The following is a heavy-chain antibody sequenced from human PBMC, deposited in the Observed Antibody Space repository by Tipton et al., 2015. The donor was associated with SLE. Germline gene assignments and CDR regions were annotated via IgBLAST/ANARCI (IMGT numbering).Heavy chain of an antibody. CDR3: ARLSAVTTSFDY. CDR2: IEAGNGNR. Sequence: QVQLVQSGSELKKPGASVKVSCKASGYTFTSYAMNWVRQAPGQSLEWMGWIEAGNGNRKYSQKFQGRVTMTRDTSAKTAYMELSSLKSEDTAVYYCARLSAVTTSFDYWGQGTLVTVSS. CDR1: GYTFTSYA. V-gene: IGHV1-3*01. D-gene: IGHD4-17*01. J-gene: IGHJ4*02.